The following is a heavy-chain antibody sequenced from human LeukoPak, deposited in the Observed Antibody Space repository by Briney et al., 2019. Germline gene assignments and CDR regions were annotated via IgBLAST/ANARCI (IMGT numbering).Heavy chain of an antibody. Sequence: SETLSLTCAVSGGSISSGGYSWSWIRQHPGKGLEWTGYIYYSGSTCYNPSLKSRVTISVDTSKNQFSLKLSSVTAADTAVYYCARGATIFEFDPWGQGTLVTVSS. D-gene: IGHD3-3*01. V-gene: IGHV4-31*11. CDR2: IYYSGST. CDR3: ARGATIFEFDP. CDR1: GGSISSGGYS. J-gene: IGHJ5*02.